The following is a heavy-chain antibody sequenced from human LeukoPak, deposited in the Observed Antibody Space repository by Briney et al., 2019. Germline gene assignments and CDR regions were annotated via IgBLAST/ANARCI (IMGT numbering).Heavy chain of an antibody. D-gene: IGHD2-15*01. CDR2: INQDGGTK. V-gene: IGHV3-7*01. CDR3: ARDPGWSSFDI. CDR1: GFSFTSTG. J-gene: IGHJ3*02. Sequence: GGSLRLSCVAPGFSFTSTGMSWFRQAPGKGLEFVANINQDGGTKNYVDSVKGRFTISRDNAENSLYLQMSSLRAEDTALYYCARDPGWSSFDIWGQGIMVTVSS.